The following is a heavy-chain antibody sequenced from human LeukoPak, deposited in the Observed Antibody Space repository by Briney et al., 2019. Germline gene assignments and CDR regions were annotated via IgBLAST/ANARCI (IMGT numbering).Heavy chain of an antibody. D-gene: IGHD6-19*01. CDR1: RFTFSNSA. V-gene: IGHV3-30-3*01. CDR2: ISYDGSNK. CDR3: ASSPAVAGTRAFDY. Sequence: GRSLRLSCAASRFTFSNSAMHWVRQAPGKGLEWVAVISYDGSNKYYTDSVKGRFSISRDNSKNTLYLQMNSLRAEDTAVYHCASSPAVAGTRAFDYWGQGTLVTVSS. J-gene: IGHJ4*02.